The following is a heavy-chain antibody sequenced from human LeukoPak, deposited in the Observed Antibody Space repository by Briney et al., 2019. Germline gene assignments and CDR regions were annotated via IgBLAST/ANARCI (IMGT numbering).Heavy chain of an antibody. J-gene: IGHJ3*02. CDR2: TSSSGSTI. Sequence: PGGSLRLSCAASGFTFSSYEMNWVRQAPGKGLEWVSHTSSSGSTIYYADSVKGRFTISRDNAKNSLYLQMNSLRAEDSAVYYCARDGVFHYVWGSYREGIWGQGTMVTVSS. CDR1: GFTFSSYE. CDR3: ARDGVFHYVWGSYREGI. D-gene: IGHD3-16*02. V-gene: IGHV3-48*03.